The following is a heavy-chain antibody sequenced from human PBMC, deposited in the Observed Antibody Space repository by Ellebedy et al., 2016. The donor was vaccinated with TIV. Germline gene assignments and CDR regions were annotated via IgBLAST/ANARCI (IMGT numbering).Heavy chain of an antibody. CDR3: ARESVRYFDWDY. J-gene: IGHJ4*02. V-gene: IGHV3-11*04. CDR2: INSGATDI. D-gene: IGHD3-9*01. Sequence: GGSLRLSCKASGFSFSDYYMSWIRQSPGQGLEWVAFINSGATDIYYADSVQGRFTISRDNAMSSLSLHMNNLRAEDTAVYYCARESVRYFDWDYWGQGTLVSVSS. CDR1: GFSFSDYY.